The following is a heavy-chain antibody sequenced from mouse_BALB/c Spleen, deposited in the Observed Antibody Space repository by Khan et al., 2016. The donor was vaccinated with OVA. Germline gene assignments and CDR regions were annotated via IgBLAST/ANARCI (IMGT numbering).Heavy chain of an antibody. Sequence: EVELVESGGGLVQPGGSRKLSCAASGFTFSDYGMAWVRQAPGKGPEWVAFISDLADTIYYGDAVTGRFNISRENAKNTLYLDRSSLRSEDTAIYYCARGGGTAPFAYWGLGTLVTVSA. CDR1: GFTFSDYG. V-gene: IGHV5-15*02. D-gene: IGHD1-2*01. J-gene: IGHJ3*01. CDR2: ISDLADTI. CDR3: ARGGGTAPFAY.